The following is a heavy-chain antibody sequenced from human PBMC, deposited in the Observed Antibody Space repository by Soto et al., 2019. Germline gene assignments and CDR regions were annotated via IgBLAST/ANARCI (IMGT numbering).Heavy chain of an antibody. CDR1: GGTFSSYT. CDR3: AREGQLVPQFDY. D-gene: IGHD6-6*01. V-gene: IGHV1-69*08. J-gene: IGHJ4*02. CDR2: IIPILGIA. Sequence: QVQLVQSGAEVKKPGSSVKVSCKASGGTFSSYTISWVRQAPGQGLEWMGRIIPILGIANYAQKFQGRVTITGDKSTSTAYMELSSLRAEDTAVYYCAREGQLVPQFDYWGEGTLVTVSS.